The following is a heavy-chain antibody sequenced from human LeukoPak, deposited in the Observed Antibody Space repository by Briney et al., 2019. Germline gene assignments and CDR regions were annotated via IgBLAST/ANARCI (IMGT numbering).Heavy chain of an antibody. CDR3: ARDPPPPLDV. CDR1: GFTFSSYW. CDR2: IKQDGSER. J-gene: IGHJ6*02. V-gene: IGHV3-7*03. Sequence: PGGSLRLTCVASGFTFSSYWMSWVRQAPGKGLEWVANIKQDGSERYYVDSVKGRFTISRDNAKNSLYLQMNSLRAEDTAVYYCARDPPPPLDVWGQGTTVTVSS.